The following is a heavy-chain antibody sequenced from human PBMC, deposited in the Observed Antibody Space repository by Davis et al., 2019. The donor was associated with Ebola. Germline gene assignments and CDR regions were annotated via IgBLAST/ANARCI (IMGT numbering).Heavy chain of an antibody. Sequence: SETLSLTCTVSGGSISSYYWSWIRQPPGKGLEWIGYIYYSGSTYYNPSLKSRVTISVDTSKNQFSLKLSSVTAADTAVYYCARVGYGDSRLGYYYYGMDVWGQGTTVTVSS. V-gene: IGHV4-59*12. J-gene: IGHJ6*02. CDR1: GGSISSYY. CDR2: IYYSGST. CDR3: ARVGYGDSRLGYYYYGMDV. D-gene: IGHD4-17*01.